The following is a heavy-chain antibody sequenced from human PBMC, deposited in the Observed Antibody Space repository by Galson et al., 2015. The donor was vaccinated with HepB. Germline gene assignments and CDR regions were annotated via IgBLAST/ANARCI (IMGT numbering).Heavy chain of an antibody. CDR3: ARGPPYYYDSSGYELFDY. CDR1: GFTFSSYS. CDR2: ISSSSSTI. D-gene: IGHD3-22*01. J-gene: IGHJ4*02. Sequence: SLRLSCAASGFTFSSYSMNWVRQAPGKGLEWVSYISSSSSTIYYADSVKGRFTISRDNAKNSLYLQMNSLRDEDTAVYYCARGPPYYYDSSGYELFDYWGQGTLVTVSS. V-gene: IGHV3-48*02.